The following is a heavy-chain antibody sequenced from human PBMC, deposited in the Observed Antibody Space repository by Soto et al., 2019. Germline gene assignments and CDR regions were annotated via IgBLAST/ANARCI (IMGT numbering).Heavy chain of an antibody. CDR2: IYYSGST. D-gene: IGHD6-13*01. J-gene: IGHJ5*02. V-gene: IGHV4-30-4*01. CDR1: GDSISSADYY. Sequence: SETLSLTCIVSGDSISSADYYWSWIRQPPGKGLEWIGHIYYSGSTYYTPSLKSRVTISIDTSKNQFSLRMTSVTAAGTAVYYCARDRGSSWMYKWFDPWGQGTQVTVSS. CDR3: ARDRGSSWMYKWFDP.